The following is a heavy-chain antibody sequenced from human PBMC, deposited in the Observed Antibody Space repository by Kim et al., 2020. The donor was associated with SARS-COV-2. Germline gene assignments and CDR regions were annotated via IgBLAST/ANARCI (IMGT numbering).Heavy chain of an antibody. D-gene: IGHD4-4*01. CDR2: IYYSGST. J-gene: IGHJ5*02. CDR1: GGSISSGGYY. Sequence: SETLSLTCTVSGGSISSGGYYWSWIRQHPGKGLEWIGYIYYSGSTYYNPSLKSRVTISVDTSKNQFSLKLSSVTAADTAVYYCARDRSKYSENWFDPWGQGTLVTVSS. V-gene: IGHV4-31*03. CDR3: ARDRSKYSENWFDP.